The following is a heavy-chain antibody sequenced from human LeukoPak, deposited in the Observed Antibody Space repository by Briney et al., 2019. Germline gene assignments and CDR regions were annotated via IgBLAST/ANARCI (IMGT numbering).Heavy chain of an antibody. D-gene: IGHD1-26*01. CDR1: GGTFSSYA. CDR3: ARAGGSYYHYFDY. V-gene: IGHV1-69*13. J-gene: IGHJ4*02. Sequence: SVKVSCKASGGTFSSYAISWVRRAPGQGLEWMGGIIPIFGTANYAQKFQGRVTITADESTSTAYMELRSLRSDDTAVYYCARAGGSYYHYFDYWGQGTLVTVS. CDR2: IIPIFGTA.